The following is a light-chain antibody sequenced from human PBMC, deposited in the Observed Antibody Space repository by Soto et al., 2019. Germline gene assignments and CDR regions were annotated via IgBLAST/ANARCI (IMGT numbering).Light chain of an antibody. Sequence: QSARTQPASVSGSPGQSITISCTRTSTHIGAYNYVSWYQQHPGKAPKLLIYEVTNRPSGVSNRFSGSKSSNTASLTISGLQAEDEANYYCNSYTTLSNRVFGTGTKVTVL. CDR3: NSYTTLSNRV. J-gene: IGLJ1*01. CDR2: EVT. CDR1: STHIGAYNY. V-gene: IGLV2-14*01.